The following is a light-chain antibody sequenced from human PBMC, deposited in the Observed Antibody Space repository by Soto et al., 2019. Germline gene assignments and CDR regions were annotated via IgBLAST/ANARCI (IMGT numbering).Light chain of an antibody. V-gene: IGKV3-20*01. CDR2: GAS. CDR3: QQYHTWPIT. J-gene: IGKJ4*01. Sequence: EIVLTQSPGTLSLSPGERATLSCRASQSVSSSYLAWYQQKPGQAPRLLIYGASSRDTGIPDRFSGSGSGTDFTLTISSLQSEDCAIYYCQQYHTWPITFGGGTKVDIK. CDR1: QSVSSSY.